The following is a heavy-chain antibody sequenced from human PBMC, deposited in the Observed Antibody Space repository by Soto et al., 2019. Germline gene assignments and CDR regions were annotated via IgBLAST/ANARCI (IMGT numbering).Heavy chain of an antibody. J-gene: IGHJ4*02. Sequence: QVQLVQSGAEVKKPGASVKVSCKASGYTFSSYAISWRRQAPGQGLEWMGWISAYNGNTNYAQKLQGRVTMTTDTSTSTAYMELMSVRADDTSVYYCARDPPPPDYWGQGTLVTVSS. CDR2: ISAYNGNT. CDR3: ARDPPPPDY. CDR1: GYTFSSYA. V-gene: IGHV1-18*01.